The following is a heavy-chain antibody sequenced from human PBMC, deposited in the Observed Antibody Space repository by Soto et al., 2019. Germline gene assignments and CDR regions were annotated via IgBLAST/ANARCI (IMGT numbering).Heavy chain of an antibody. CDR3: AKEYLRYFDLLLTGYPFDY. CDR1: GFTFSSSV. V-gene: IGHV3-30*18. Sequence: GGSLRPSCAASGFTFSSSVMFWGCKALGMGLEWVAVISYDGSNKYYADDVKGRFTISRDNSKNTPYLQMNSLRAEDTAVYYCAKEYLRYFDLLLTGYPFDYWGQGTLVTVSA. J-gene: IGHJ4*02. D-gene: IGHD3-9*01. CDR2: ISYDGSNK.